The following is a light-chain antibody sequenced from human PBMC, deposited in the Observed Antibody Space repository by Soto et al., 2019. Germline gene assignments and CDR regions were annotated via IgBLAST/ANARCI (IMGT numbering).Light chain of an antibody. Sequence: QSALTQPASVSGSPGQSITISCTGTSSDVGGYNYVSWYQQHPGKAPKLMIYDVSNRPSGVSNRFFGSKSGNTASLTISGLQAEDEADYYCSSYTSSITLVFGGGTKLTVL. CDR3: SSYTSSITLV. V-gene: IGLV2-14*03. CDR2: DVS. J-gene: IGLJ2*01. CDR1: SSDVGGYNY.